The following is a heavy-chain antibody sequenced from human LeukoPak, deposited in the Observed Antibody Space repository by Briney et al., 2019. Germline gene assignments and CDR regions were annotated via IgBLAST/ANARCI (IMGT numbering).Heavy chain of an antibody. V-gene: IGHV1-18*01. J-gene: IGHJ4*02. CDR2: ISAYSGNI. CDR1: GYTFTSYG. D-gene: IGHD5-12*01. CDR3: ARDLDIVATNRFDY. Sequence: APVKVSCKASGYTFTSYGISWVRQAPGQGLEWMGWISAYSGNINYAQKLQGRVTMTTDTSTSTAYMELRSLRSDDTAVYYCARDLDIVATNRFDYWGQGTLVTVSS.